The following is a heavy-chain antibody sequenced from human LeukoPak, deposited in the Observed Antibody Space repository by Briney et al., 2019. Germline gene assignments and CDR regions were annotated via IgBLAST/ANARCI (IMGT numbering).Heavy chain of an antibody. V-gene: IGHV3-21*04. CDR2: ISSSTSYI. CDR3: AKDAAANVDYPYYFDY. J-gene: IGHJ4*02. D-gene: IGHD4-11*01. CDR1: GFTFSSYS. Sequence: GGSLRLSCAASGFTFSSYSTNWVRQAPGKGLEWISSISSSTSYIYYADSVKGRFTISRDNSRTTLYLLMNSLRAEDTAVYYCAKDAAANVDYPYYFDYWGQGALVTVSS.